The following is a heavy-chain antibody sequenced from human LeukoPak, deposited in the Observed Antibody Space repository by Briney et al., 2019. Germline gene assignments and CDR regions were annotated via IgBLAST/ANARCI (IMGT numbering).Heavy chain of an antibody. J-gene: IGHJ3*02. CDR2: IYRSGST. CDR3: ARGVYFDLVPDAFDI. CDR1: GVSFSSYY. V-gene: IGHV4-59*01. D-gene: IGHD3-9*01. Sequence: SETLCLSCAASGVSFSSYYWSWIRQPPGKGLEWIGYIYRSGSTNYNASRKSRVTMSVDTSKKQCALKLSPVTAADTAVYYCARGVYFDLVPDAFDIWGQGTMVTVSS.